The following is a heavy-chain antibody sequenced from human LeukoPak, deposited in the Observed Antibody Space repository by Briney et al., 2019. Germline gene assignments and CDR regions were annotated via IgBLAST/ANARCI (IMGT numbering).Heavy chain of an antibody. CDR1: GFTFSSYA. D-gene: IGHD3-3*01. Sequence: PGGSLRLSCAASGFTFSSYAMHWVRQAPGKGLEYVSAISSNGGSTYYANSVKGRFTISRDNSKNTLYLQMGSLRAEDMAVYYCAREVYVGFDFWSGPRGCFGLWGRGTLVTVSS. CDR2: ISSNGGST. CDR3: AREVYVGFDFWSGPRGCFGL. V-gene: IGHV3-64*01. J-gene: IGHJ2*01.